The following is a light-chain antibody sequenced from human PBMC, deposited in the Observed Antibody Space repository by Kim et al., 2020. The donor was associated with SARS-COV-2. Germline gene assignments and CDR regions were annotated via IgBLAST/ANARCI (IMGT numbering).Light chain of an antibody. Sequence: ANINCKSSQNVLSRSNNKDYLAWYQQKPGQPPKLLIYSASTRASGVPDRFSGSGSGTDFTLTISSLQAEDVAVYYCQQYYTTPLTFGQGTKVDIK. V-gene: IGKV4-1*01. J-gene: IGKJ1*01. CDR1: QNVLSRSNNKDY. CDR3: QQYYTTPLT. CDR2: SAS.